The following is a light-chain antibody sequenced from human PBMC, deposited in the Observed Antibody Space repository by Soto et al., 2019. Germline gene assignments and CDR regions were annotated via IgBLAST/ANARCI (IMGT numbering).Light chain of an antibody. CDR2: DAS. CDR3: QQLNSYRT. J-gene: IGKJ1*01. CDR1: QSISSW. V-gene: IGKV1-5*01. Sequence: EIQMTHSPSTLSDSVVEGVTVTCRASQSISSWLAWYQQKPGKAPKLLIYDASSLESGPQSRFSGSGSGTDFTLTISRLKPEDFETYYRQQLNSYRTGGKGTKGDIK.